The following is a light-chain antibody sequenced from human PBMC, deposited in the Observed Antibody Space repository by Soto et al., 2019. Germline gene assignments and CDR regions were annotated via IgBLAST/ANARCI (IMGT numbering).Light chain of an antibody. J-gene: IGLJ2*01. CDR1: SSDVGGYDY. CDR2: EVT. Sequence: QSALTQPPSASGSPGQSVTMSCTGTSSDVGGYDYVSWYQQHPGKAPKLIIYEVTKRPSGVPDRFSGSKSGNTASLTVSGLQAEDEADYHCSSHAGANKLVFGGGTQLPS. CDR3: SSHAGANKLV. V-gene: IGLV2-8*01.